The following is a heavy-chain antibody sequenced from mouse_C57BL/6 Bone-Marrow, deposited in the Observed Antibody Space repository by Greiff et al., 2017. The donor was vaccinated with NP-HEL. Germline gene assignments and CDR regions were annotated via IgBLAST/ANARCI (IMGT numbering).Heavy chain of an antibody. CDR2: INPNNGGT. Sequence: VQLQQSGPELVKPGASVKMSCKASGYTFTDYNMHWVKQSHGKSLEWIGYINPNNGGTSYNQKFKGKATLTVNKSSSTAYMELRSLTSGDSAVYYCAPLYYGSSYDWGQGTTRTVSS. J-gene: IGHJ2*01. CDR3: APLYYGSSYD. CDR1: GYTFTDYN. D-gene: IGHD1-1*01. V-gene: IGHV1-22*01.